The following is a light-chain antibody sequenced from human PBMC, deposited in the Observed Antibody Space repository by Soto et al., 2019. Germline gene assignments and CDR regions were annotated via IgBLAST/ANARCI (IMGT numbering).Light chain of an antibody. CDR2: GAY. Sequence: EIVMTQSPATLSVSPGERATLSCRASQSVSSNLAWYQQKPGQAPRLLIYGAYSRATGIQDRFSGSGSGTDFTLTISRLEPEDFAVYYCKQYGSSPRTVGQGTKVDIK. V-gene: IGKV3-20*01. CDR1: QSVSSN. J-gene: IGKJ1*01. CDR3: KQYGSSPRT.